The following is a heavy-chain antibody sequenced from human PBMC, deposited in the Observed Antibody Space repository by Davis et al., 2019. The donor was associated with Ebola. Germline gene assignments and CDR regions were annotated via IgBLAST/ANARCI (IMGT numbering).Heavy chain of an antibody. D-gene: IGHD1-20*01. CDR1: GFSLSTSGVG. V-gene: IGHV2-5*02. CDR3: AHRQLRYYNWNPRGPFDY. CDR2: IYWDDDK. J-gene: IGHJ4*02. Sequence: SGPTLVKPTQTLTLTCTFSGFSLSTSGVGVGWIRQPPGKALEWLALIYWDDDKRYSPSLKSRLTITKDTSKNQVVLTMTNMDPVDTATYYCAHRQLRYYNWNPRGPFDYWGQGTLVTVSS.